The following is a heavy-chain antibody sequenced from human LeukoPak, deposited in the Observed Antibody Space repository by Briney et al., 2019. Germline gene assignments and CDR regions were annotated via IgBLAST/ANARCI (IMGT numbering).Heavy chain of an antibody. CDR3: ARHIPSVYDILTGYHPFDY. CDR1: GGSISSGSYY. J-gene: IGHJ4*02. Sequence: KTSQTLSLTCTVSGGSISSGSYYWSWIRQPPGKGLEWIGEINHSGSTNYNPSLKSRVTISVDTSKNQFSLKLSSVTAADTAVYYCARHIPSVYDILTGYHPFDYWGQGTLVTVSS. D-gene: IGHD3-9*01. V-gene: IGHV4-39*01. CDR2: INHSGST.